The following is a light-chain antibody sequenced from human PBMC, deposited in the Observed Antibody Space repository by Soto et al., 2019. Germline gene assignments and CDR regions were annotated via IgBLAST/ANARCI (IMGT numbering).Light chain of an antibody. Sequence: EFVLTQSPGTLSLSPGERATLSCRASQTVRNNYLAWYQQKPGQAPRLLIYDASSRATGIPDRFSGGGSGTDFTLTISRLEPEDFAVYYCQQYNSWPLTFGGGTKVEI. CDR3: QQYNSWPLT. J-gene: IGKJ4*01. CDR1: QTVRNNY. V-gene: IGKV3-20*01. CDR2: DAS.